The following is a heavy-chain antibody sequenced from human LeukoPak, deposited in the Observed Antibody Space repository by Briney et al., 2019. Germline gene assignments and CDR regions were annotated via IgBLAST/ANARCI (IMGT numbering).Heavy chain of an antibody. J-gene: IGHJ2*01. Sequence: GGSLRLSCGASGFTFSSYSMNWVRQAPGKGLEWVSSISSGSSYTYYADSVKGRFTISRDNAKNSLYLQINSLRVEDTAVYYCAGSDTTGYTPREWDYWFFDLWGRGTLVTVSS. CDR1: GFTFSSYS. V-gene: IGHV3-21*01. CDR2: ISSGSSYT. D-gene: IGHD1-1*01. CDR3: AGSDTTGYTPREWDYWFFDL.